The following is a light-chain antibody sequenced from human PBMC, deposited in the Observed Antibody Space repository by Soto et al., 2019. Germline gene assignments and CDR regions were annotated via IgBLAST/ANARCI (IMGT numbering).Light chain of an antibody. CDR3: QQGDSFPIT. J-gene: IGKJ5*01. Sequence: DFQMTQSPSSVSASVGDRVTITCRASQSIISWLAWYQQKPGTVPKLLIYAASSLQSGVPSRFSGSGAGTEFTLTITSLQPEDFGTYYCQQGDSFPITFGQGTRLEIK. V-gene: IGKV1-12*01. CDR2: AAS. CDR1: QSIISW.